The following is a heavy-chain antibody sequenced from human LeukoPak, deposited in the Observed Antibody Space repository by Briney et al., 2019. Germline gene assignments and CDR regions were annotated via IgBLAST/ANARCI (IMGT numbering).Heavy chain of an antibody. J-gene: IGHJ4*02. D-gene: IGHD6-19*01. CDR1: GGSFSGYY. Sequence: PSETLSLTCAVYGGSFSGYYWSWIRQPPGKGLEWIGEINHSGSTNYNPSLKSRVTISVDTSKNQFSLKLSSVTAADTAVYYCARGTAVAGNPSRFYYFDYWGQGTLVTVSS. CDR3: ARGTAVAGNPSRFYYFDY. CDR2: INHSGST. V-gene: IGHV4-34*01.